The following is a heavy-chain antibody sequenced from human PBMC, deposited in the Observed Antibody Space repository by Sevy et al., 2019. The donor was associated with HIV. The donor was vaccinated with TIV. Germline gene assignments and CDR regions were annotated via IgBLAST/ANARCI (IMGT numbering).Heavy chain of an antibody. J-gene: IGHJ4*02. D-gene: IGHD1-26*01. V-gene: IGHV4-59*08. Sequence: SETLSLTCTVSSGSITSLYWNWIRQPPGKGLEWIANICYNGHINYNPSLKSRVTLSLDTSKNQFSLRLSSVTAADTAMYYCAGENAWGRGYSWGQGTLVTVSS. CDR3: AGENAWGRGYS. CDR1: SGSITSLY. CDR2: ICYNGHI.